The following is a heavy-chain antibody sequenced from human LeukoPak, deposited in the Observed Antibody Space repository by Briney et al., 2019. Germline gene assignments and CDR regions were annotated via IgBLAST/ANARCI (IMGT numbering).Heavy chain of an antibody. CDR3: ARTVYSNNWAPASWFHP. J-gene: IGHJ5*02. CDR1: GGSFSDYD. CDR2: ISERGST. V-gene: IGHV4-34*01. D-gene: IGHD4-11*01. Sequence: RTSENLSLTCAVHGGSFSDYDWTWIRQSPGKGLEWIGEISERGSTNYNPSLGSRITISLDTSKNQFSLHVRSVVAADTAVYYCARTVYSNNWAPASWFHPWGQGTLVTVSS.